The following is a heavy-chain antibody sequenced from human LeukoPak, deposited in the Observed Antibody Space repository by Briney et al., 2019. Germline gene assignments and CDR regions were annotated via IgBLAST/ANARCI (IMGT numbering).Heavy chain of an antibody. V-gene: IGHV3-48*03. CDR2: ISSSGGTR. D-gene: IGHD3-10*01. Sequence: PGGSLRLSCASSGFTFSSYEMNWVRQAPGKGLEWVSYISSSGGTRYYADSVKGRFTISRDNAKNSLHLQMSSLRAEDTAVYYCVREGGSGNFYRGYFDYWGQGSLVTVSS. CDR1: GFTFSSYE. CDR3: VREGGSGNFYRGYFDY. J-gene: IGHJ4*02.